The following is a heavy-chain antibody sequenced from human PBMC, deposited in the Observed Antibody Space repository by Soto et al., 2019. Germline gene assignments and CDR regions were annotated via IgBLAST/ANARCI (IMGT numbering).Heavy chain of an antibody. CDR1: GFTFSSYE. CDR2: ISSSGTTI. Sequence: EVQLVESGGGLVQPGGSLRLSCAASGFTFSSYEMNWVRQAPGKGLEWVSYISSSGTTIYYADSVKDRFTISRDNAENSLYLQMNSLRAEDTAVYYCARDGGWCSSTTCYYYGMDVWGQGTTVTVS. CDR3: ARDGGWCSSTTCYYYGMDV. V-gene: IGHV3-48*03. D-gene: IGHD2-2*01. J-gene: IGHJ6*02.